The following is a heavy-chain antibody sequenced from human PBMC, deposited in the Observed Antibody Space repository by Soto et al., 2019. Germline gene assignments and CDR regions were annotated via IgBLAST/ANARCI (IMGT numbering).Heavy chain of an antibody. D-gene: IGHD6-19*01. CDR2: INSDGSST. CDR1: GLTFSSYW. CDR3: AVAVAGPTAIGY. Sequence: EVQLVESGGGLVQPGGSLRLSCAASGLTFSSYWMHWVRQAPWKGLVWVSRINSDGSSTSYADSVKGRFTISRDNAKNTLYLQMNSLRAEDTAVYYCAVAVAGPTAIGYWGQGTLVTVSS. J-gene: IGHJ4*02. V-gene: IGHV3-74*01.